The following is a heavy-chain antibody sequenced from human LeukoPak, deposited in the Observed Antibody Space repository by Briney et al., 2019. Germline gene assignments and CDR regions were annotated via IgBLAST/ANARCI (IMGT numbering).Heavy chain of an antibody. D-gene: IGHD4-23*01. Sequence: GGSLRLSCAASGFTFSSYAMHWVRQAPGKGLEWVAVISYDGSNKYYADSVKGRFTISRDNSKNTLYLQMNSLRAEDTAVYYCAKDNYGGSVYNWFDPWGQGTLVTVSS. V-gene: IGHV3-30-3*01. CDR1: GFTFSSYA. J-gene: IGHJ5*02. CDR3: AKDNYGGSVYNWFDP. CDR2: ISYDGSNK.